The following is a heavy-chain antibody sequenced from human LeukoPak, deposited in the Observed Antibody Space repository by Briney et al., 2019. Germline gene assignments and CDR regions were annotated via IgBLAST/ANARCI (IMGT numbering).Heavy chain of an antibody. D-gene: IGHD1-26*01. Sequence: GGSLRLSCAASGFTFSSYAMSWVRQAPRKGLEWVSAISGSGGSTYYADSVKGRFTISRDNSKNTLYLQMNSLRAEDTAVYYCARVGSLVGATTPFDYWGQGTLVTVSS. J-gene: IGHJ4*02. CDR2: ISGSGGST. CDR1: GFTFSSYA. V-gene: IGHV3-23*01. CDR3: ARVGSLVGATTPFDY.